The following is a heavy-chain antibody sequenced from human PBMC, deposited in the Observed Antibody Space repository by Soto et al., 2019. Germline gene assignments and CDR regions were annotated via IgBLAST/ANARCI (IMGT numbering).Heavy chain of an antibody. CDR3: ARECPNWFDP. V-gene: IGHV4-34*01. J-gene: IGHJ5*02. CDR2: INHSGST. D-gene: IGHD2-2*01. Sequence: QVQLQQWGAGLLKPSETLSLTCAVYGGSFSGYYWSWIRQPPGKGLEWIGEINHSGSTNYNPSLKRRVTISVDTSKDQFSLKRSSVTAADTAVYYCARECPNWFDPWGQGTLVTVSS. CDR1: GGSFSGYY.